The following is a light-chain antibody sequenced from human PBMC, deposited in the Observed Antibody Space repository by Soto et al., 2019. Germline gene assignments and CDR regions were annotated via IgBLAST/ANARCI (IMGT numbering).Light chain of an antibody. V-gene: IGKV3-20*01. J-gene: IGKJ3*01. CDR2: ATS. Sequence: EIVLTQSPGTLSLSPGERATLSCRASQTINNKFLAWYQHKPGQAPRLLVYATSDRATGIPDRFSGSGSGTDFTLAISRLEPEDFALYYCHHYCSAFTFGPGTKVDIK. CDR3: HHYCSAFT. CDR1: QTINNKF.